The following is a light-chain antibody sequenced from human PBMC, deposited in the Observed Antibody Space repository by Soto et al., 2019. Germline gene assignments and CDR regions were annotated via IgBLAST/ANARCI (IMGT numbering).Light chain of an antibody. V-gene: IGLV2-23*01. CDR1: SSDVGGYNY. CDR2: EGS. J-gene: IGLJ2*01. Sequence: QSVLTQPRSVSGSPGQSVTISCTGTSSDVGGYNYVSWYQQHPGKAPKLMIYEGSKRPSGVSNRFSGSKSGNTASLTISGLQAEDEADYYCCSYAGSSTSRVFGGGTKLTVL. CDR3: CSYAGSSTSRV.